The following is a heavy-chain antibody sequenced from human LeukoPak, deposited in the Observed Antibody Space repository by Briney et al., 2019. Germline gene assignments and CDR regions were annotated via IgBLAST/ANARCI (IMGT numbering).Heavy chain of an antibody. D-gene: IGHD2-2*01. V-gene: IGHV3-7*01. CDR2: INKDGSQK. CDR1: GFTFSNHW. Sequence: PGGSLRLSCVASGFTFSNHWMSWVRQAPGKGLEWVANINKDGSQKDYVDSVKGRFTISRDNVQNSVYLEMNSLTSEDTAVYFCAKMAPQYQRLFGAFDIWGQGTMVTVSS. J-gene: IGHJ3*02. CDR3: AKMAPQYQRLFGAFDI.